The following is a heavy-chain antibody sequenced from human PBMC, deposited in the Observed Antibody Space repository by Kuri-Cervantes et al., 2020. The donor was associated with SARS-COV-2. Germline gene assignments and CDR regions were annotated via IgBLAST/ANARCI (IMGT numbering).Heavy chain of an antibody. V-gene: IGHV4-59*12. J-gene: IGHJ6*02. CDR2: IYYSGNT. D-gene: IGHD3-3*01. CDR1: GGSISSYY. Sequence: ESLKISCTVSGGSISSYYWSWIRQPPGKGLEWIGYIYYSGNTNYNPSLKSRVTISVDTSKNQFSLKLSSVTAADTAVYYCARDGVRYYDFWSGYSPLYGMDVWAQGPS. CDR3: ARDGVRYYDFWSGYSPLYGMDV.